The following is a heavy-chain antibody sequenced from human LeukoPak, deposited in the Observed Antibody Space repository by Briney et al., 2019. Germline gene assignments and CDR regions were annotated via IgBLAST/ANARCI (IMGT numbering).Heavy chain of an antibody. CDR3: ARGLTHVAFDI. CDR1: GGSFSGYY. Sequence: SETLSLTCAVYGGSFSGYYWSWIRQPPGKGLEWIGEINHSGSTNYNPSLKSRVTISVDTSKNQFSLKLSSVTAADTAVYYCARGLTHVAFDIWGQGAMVTVSS. CDR2: INHSGST. V-gene: IGHV4-34*01. J-gene: IGHJ3*02.